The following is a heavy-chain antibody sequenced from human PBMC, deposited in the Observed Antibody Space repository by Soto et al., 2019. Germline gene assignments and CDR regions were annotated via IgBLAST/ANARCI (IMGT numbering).Heavy chain of an antibody. V-gene: IGHV1-18*01. J-gene: IGHJ6*03. D-gene: IGHD1-1*01. CDR3: AREAGTTRQNYYYYMDV. CDR2: ISAYNGNT. CDR1: GYTFTSYG. Sequence: ASVKVSCKASGYTFTSYGISWVRQAPGQGLEWMGWISAYNGNTNYAQKLQGRVTMTTDTSTSTAYMELRSLRSDDTAVYYCAREAGTTRQNYYYYMDVWGKGTTVTVSS.